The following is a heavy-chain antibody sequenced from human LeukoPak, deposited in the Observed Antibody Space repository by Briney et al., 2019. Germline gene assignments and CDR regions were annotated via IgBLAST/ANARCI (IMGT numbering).Heavy chain of an antibody. V-gene: IGHV1-69*05. CDR1: GGTFISLV. Sequence: GASVKVSSKASGGTFISLVFSWVRQAPGQGLEYMGGITPSFAAPNYAQKFQGRVTIGTDESTSTAYMELSSLRLEDTAVYYCAAYYYDSSGYYRHDAFDIWGQGTMVTVSS. CDR2: ITPSFAAP. D-gene: IGHD3-22*01. CDR3: AAYYYDSSGYYRHDAFDI. J-gene: IGHJ3*02.